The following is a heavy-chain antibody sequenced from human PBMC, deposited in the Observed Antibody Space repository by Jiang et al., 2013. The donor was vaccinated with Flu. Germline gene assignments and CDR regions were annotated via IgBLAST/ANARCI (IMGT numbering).Heavy chain of an antibody. J-gene: IGHJ5*02. Sequence: GAEVKKPGESLKISCKGSGYSFTSYWIGWVRQMPGKGLEWMGIIYPGDSDTRYSPSFQGQVTISADKSISTAYLQWSSLKASDTAMYYCARRGYYYGSGSYQPTLENWFDPWGQGTLVTVSS. CDR3: ARRGYYYGSGSYQPTLENWFDP. D-gene: IGHD3-10*01. V-gene: IGHV5-51*01. CDR1: GYSFTSYW. CDR2: IYPGDSDT.